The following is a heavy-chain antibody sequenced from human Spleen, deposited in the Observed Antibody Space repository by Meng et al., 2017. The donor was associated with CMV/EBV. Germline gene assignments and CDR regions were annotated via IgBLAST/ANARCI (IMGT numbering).Heavy chain of an antibody. V-gene: IGHV1-18*01. CDR1: GYTFTPHG. CDR3: ARDEDSSAFWFDP. J-gene: IGHJ5*02. CDR2: ISTYNGNT. D-gene: IGHD3-22*01. Sequence: KASGYTFTPHGIAWVRQAPGQGLEWMGWISTYNGNTLYTQKFQGRVTMTTDTSTTTAYMELRSLRSDDTAVYYCARDEDSSAFWFDPWGQGTLVTVSS.